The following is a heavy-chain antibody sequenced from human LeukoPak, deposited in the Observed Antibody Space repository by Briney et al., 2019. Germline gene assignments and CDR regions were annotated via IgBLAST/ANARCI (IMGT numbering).Heavy chain of an antibody. D-gene: IGHD1-26*01. J-gene: IGHJ3*02. CDR1: RYSFISSF. V-gene: IGHV1-46*01. CDR3: AREVAVGNGALDI. CDR2: IDPTGDST. Sequence: ASVKVSCMASRYSFISSFMHWVRQTPGPGGEWMGIIDPTGDSTVYAQKFQGRVTITRDMSTTTLCVELSTLRSEDTAVYYCAREVAVGNGALDIWGQGTMVTISS.